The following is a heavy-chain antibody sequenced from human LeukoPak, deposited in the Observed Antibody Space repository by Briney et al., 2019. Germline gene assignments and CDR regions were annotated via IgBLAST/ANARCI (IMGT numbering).Heavy chain of an antibody. Sequence: GGSLRLSCVASGFPVNKYEIHWVRQAPGKGLEWISYVDAGATSTNYADSVWGRFTLSRDNAQNSVHLQMNSLRDEDTAVYYCVRGRLLRSTKYFDSWGQEALVTVSS. CDR1: GFPVNKYE. CDR2: VDAGATST. V-gene: IGHV3-48*03. CDR3: VRGRLLRSTKYFDS. D-gene: IGHD2-21*02. J-gene: IGHJ4*02.